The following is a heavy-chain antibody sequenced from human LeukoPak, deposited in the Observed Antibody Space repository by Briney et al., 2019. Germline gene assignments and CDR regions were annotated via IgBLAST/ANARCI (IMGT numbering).Heavy chain of an antibody. V-gene: IGHV4-59*01. CDR1: GVSIKSYY. J-gene: IGHJ4*02. D-gene: IGHD2-2*01. CDR2: MHHSGSS. CDR3: AGGYGSSWSFDH. Sequence: SETLSLTCSVSGVSIKSYYWNWVRQSPGRGLEWIGYMHHSGSSHYNPFLKSRVSISLDTSKNQFYLRVSSVTAADTAVYYCAGGYGSSWSFDHWGQGTVATVSS.